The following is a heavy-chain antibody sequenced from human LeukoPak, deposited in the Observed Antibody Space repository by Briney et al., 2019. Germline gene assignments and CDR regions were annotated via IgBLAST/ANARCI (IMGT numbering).Heavy chain of an antibody. D-gene: IGHD3-22*01. Sequence: GGSLRLSCAASGFTFSPHAMHWVRQAPGKGLKWVAVISSDGSDKYYADSVQGRFTISRDNAKNSLYLQMSSLRAEDTAVYYCARDPYHDSSAYPGYWGQGTPVTVSS. CDR1: GFTFSPHA. V-gene: IGHV3-30-3*01. CDR2: ISSDGSDK. CDR3: ARDPYHDSSAYPGY. J-gene: IGHJ4*02.